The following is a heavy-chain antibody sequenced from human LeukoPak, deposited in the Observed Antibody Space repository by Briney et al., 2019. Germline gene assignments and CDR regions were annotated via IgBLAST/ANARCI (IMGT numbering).Heavy chain of an antibody. V-gene: IGHV4-34*01. CDR2: INHSGST. CDR3: ARWEGGGYYDFDY. Sequence: SETLSLTCAVYGGSFSGYYWSWIRQPPGKGLEWIGEINHSGSTNYNPSLKSRVTIPVDTSKNQFSLKLSSVTAADTAVYYCARWEGGGYYDFDYWGQGTLVTVSS. J-gene: IGHJ4*02. D-gene: IGHD1-26*01. CDR1: GGSFSGYY.